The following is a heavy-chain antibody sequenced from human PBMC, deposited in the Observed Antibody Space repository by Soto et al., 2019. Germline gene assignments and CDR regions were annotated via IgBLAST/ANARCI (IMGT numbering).Heavy chain of an antibody. V-gene: IGHV3-23*01. CDR1: GFTFNNYA. CDR3: AKVLLTYYLRYAPHL. D-gene: IGHD1-26*01. Sequence: EVQLLESGGGLVQPGGSLRLACAASGFTFNNYAMNWVRQAPGRGLEWVSIISPNGDSTYYADSVKGRFTISRDNSQNTVFLQMNSLRAEDTAIYFCAKVLLTYYLRYAPHLWGQGTLVTVSS. CDR2: ISPNGDST. J-gene: IGHJ3*01.